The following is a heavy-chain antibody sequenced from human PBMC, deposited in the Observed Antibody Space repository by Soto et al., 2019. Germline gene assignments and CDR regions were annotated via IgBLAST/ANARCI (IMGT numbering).Heavy chain of an antibody. CDR1: GFTFSSYS. V-gene: IGHV3-21*01. Sequence: PGGSLRLSCAASGFTFSSYSMNWVRQAPGKGLEWVSSISSSSSYIYYADSVKGRFTISRDNAKNSLYLQMNSLRAEDTAVYYCARGPYYYGSGTELDYYYGMDVWGQGTTVTVAS. CDR3: ARGPYYYGSGTELDYYYGMDV. CDR2: ISSSSSYI. D-gene: IGHD3-10*01. J-gene: IGHJ6*02.